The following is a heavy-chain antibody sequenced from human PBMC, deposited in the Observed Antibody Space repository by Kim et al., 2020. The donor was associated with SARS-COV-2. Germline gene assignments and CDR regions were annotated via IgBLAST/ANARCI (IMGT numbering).Heavy chain of an antibody. CDR3: AREGYCSGGSCYSGDAFDI. J-gene: IGHJ3*02. CDR1: GFTFSSYE. D-gene: IGHD2-15*01. Sequence: GGSLRLSCAASGFTFSSYEMNWVRQAPGKGLEWVSYISSSGSTIYYADSVKGRFTISRDNAKNSLYLQMNSLRAEDTAVYYCAREGYCSGGSCYSGDAFDIWGQGTMVTVSS. CDR2: ISSSGSTI. V-gene: IGHV3-48*03.